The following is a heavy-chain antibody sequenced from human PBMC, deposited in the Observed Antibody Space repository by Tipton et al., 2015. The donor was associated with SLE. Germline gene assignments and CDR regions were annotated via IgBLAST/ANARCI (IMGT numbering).Heavy chain of an antibody. CDR1: GGSTSGYY. V-gene: IGHV4-59*08. J-gene: IGHJ4*02. CDR3: ARSDGLGSHFDH. D-gene: IGHD6-19*01. Sequence: TLSLTCTVSGGSTSGYYWSWIRRPPGKGLEWIGYIYYSESTYYNPSLKSRVTISIDTPKNQFSLKLRSVTAADTAVYYCARSDGLGSHFDHWGQGTLVTVSS. CDR2: IYYSEST.